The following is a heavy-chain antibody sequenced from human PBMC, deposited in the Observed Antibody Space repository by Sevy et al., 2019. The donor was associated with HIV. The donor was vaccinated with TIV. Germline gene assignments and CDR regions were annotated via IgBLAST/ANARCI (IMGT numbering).Heavy chain of an antibody. Sequence: GGSLRLSCAASGFTFSSYGMHWVRQAPGKGLEWVANIKHDGSVTYYADSVKGRFTLSRDDIKNSLSLQMNSLRAEDTAVYYCARGGPLVDGTLIPWGLDVWGQGTTVTVSS. CDR2: IKHDGSVT. V-gene: IGHV3-7*01. CDR1: GFTFSSYG. J-gene: IGHJ6*02. D-gene: IGHD1-7*01. CDR3: ARGGPLVDGTLIPWGLDV.